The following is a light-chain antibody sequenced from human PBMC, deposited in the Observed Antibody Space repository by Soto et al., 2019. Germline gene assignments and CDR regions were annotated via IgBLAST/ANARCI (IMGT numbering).Light chain of an antibody. CDR3: LLYYGGVRV. Sequence: QAVVTQEPSLSVSPGGTVTLTCASSTGAVTSTFYPNWFQQKPGQAPRSLIYSTSNRHPWTPARFSGSLLGVRAALTLSSVRPEDEADYSCLLYYGGVRVFGGGTKLTVL. CDR1: TGAVTSTFY. CDR2: STS. V-gene: IGLV7-43*01. J-gene: IGLJ2*01.